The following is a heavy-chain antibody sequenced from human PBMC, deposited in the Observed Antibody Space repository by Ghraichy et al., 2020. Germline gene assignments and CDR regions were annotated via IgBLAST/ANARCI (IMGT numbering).Heavy chain of an antibody. D-gene: IGHD1-26*01. CDR1: GFTFSSYA. CDR3: AKVPSLSGTYDWFDP. Sequence: GESLNISCAASGFTFSSYAMSWVRQAPGKGLQWVSIISGSGDSTYYADSVKGRFAISRDNPRSMLYLQMDSLRAEDTAVYYCAKVPSLSGTYDWFDPWGQGTLVTVSS. J-gene: IGHJ5*02. CDR2: ISGSGDST. V-gene: IGHV3-23*01.